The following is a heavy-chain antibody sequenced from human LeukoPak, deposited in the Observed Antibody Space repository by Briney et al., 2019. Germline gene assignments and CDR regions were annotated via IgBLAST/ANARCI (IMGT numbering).Heavy chain of an antibody. J-gene: IGHJ4*02. Sequence: GGSLRLSCVASGFAFSSYAMSWVRQAPGKGLEWVSVISGSGGSTYYADSVEGRFTISRDNSKNTLYLQMNSLRAEDTAVYYRAKVPVGYISGWYDYWGQGILVTVSS. CDR3: AKVPVGYISGWYDY. CDR1: GFAFSSYA. D-gene: IGHD6-19*01. CDR2: ISGSGGST. V-gene: IGHV3-23*01.